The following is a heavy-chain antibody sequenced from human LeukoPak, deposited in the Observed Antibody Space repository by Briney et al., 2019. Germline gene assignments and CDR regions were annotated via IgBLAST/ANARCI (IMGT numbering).Heavy chain of an antibody. CDR2: IIPTFGTA. CDR1: GGTFSSYA. V-gene: IGHV1-69*05. D-gene: IGHD3-10*01. J-gene: IGHJ6*03. Sequence: GASVKVSCKASGGTFSSYAISWVRQAPGQGLEWMGGIIPTFGTANYAQKFQGRVTITTDESTSTAYMELSSLRSEDTAVYYCARAGHPGSYYYYMDVWGKGTTVTVSS. CDR3: ARAGHPGSYYYYMDV.